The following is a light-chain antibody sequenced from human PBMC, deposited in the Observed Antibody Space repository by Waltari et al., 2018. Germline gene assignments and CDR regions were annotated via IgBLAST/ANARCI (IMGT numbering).Light chain of an antibody. CDR3: MQALQTPPT. Sequence: ETVMTQSPATLSVSPGDTATLSRRASQSVSNNLAWYQQKPGQAPRLLIYDASTRAAGVPARFSGSGSGTDFTLKISRVEAEDVGVYYCMQALQTPPTFGPGTKVDIK. CDR1: QSVSNN. V-gene: IGKV3-15*01. CDR2: DAS. J-gene: IGKJ3*01.